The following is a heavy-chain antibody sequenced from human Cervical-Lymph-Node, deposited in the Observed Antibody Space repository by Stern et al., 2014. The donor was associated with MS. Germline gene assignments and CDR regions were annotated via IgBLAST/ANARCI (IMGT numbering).Heavy chain of an antibody. CDR2: IHNSGTN. J-gene: IGHJ4*02. V-gene: IGHV4-30-4*01. CDR1: GGSISSAEYY. CDR3: SRDADGYSLVFGY. Sequence: QVQLQESGPGLVQPSQTLSLTCAVTGGSISSAEYYWSWIRQSPGKGLEWIGYIHNSGTNYYNPSLKSRVIISVDTSKNQFSLNLRSVTAADTAVYYCSRDADGYSLVFGYWGRGTLVTVSS. D-gene: IGHD5-24*01.